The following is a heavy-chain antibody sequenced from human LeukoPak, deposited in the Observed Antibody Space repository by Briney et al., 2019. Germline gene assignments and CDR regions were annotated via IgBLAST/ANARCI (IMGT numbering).Heavy chain of an antibody. CDR1: AFSDVNYG. J-gene: IGHJ3*02. CDR2: IKWNGSHT. CDR3: ARDRHGSGSYSRAFEM. D-gene: IGHD3-10*01. Sequence: PSGRSLRLSWAASAFSDVNYGMSCVRPAAGKGLEWVASIKWNGSHTSNEDSFKGRFTITRNNAKTTLYLQMNSRRAEDTASYHCARDRHGSGSYSRAFEMCGQGTMVLVSS. V-gene: IGHV3-20*01.